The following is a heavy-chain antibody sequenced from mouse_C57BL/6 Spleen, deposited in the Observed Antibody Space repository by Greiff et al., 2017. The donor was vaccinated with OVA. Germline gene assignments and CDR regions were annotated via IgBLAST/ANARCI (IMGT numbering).Heavy chain of an antibody. V-gene: IGHV5-16*01. CDR3: AREGNYYGSSLYWYFDV. CDR2: INYDGSST. J-gene: IGHJ1*03. Sequence: EVHLVESEGGLVQPGSSMKLSCTASGFTFSDYYMAWVRQVPEKGLEWVANINYDGSSTYYLDSLKSRFIISRDNANNILYLQMSSLKSEDTATYYCAREGNYYGSSLYWYFDVWGTGTTVTVSS. CDR1: GFTFSDYY. D-gene: IGHD1-1*01.